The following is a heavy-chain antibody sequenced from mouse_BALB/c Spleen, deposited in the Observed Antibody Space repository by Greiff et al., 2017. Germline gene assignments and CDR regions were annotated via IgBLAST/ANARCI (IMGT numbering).Heavy chain of an antibody. V-gene: IGHV1-9*01. CDR1: GYTFSNYW. D-gene: IGHD2-12*01. J-gene: IGHJ3*01. CDR3: ARTYFSYFWFAY. CDR2: ILPGSGSA. Sequence: QVQLQQSGAELMKPGASVKISCKATGYTFSNYWIEWVKQRPGHGLEWIGEILPGSGSAVYNEKFKGKATFTADTSSNTAYMQLSSLTSADSAVYYCARTYFSYFWFAYWGQGTLVTVSA.